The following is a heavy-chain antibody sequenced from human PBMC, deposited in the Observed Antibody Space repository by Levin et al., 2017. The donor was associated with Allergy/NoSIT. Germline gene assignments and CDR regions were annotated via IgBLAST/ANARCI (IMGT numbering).Heavy chain of an antibody. D-gene: IGHD3-10*01. V-gene: IGHV1-2*02. CDR1: GYTFTDYY. Sequence: ASVKVSCKASGYTFTDYYMQWVRQAPGQGLEWMGWINPKTGGTNYAQKFQGRVTMTRDTSISTAYMELSRLTSDDTAVYYCGRDLNFYGSGRGYFDPWGQGTLVTVSS. J-gene: IGHJ5*02. CDR2: INPKTGGT. CDR3: GRDLNFYGSGRGYFDP.